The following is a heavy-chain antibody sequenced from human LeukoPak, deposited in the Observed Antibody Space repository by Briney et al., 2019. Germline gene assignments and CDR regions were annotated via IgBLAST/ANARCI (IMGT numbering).Heavy chain of an antibody. CDR2: ISAWNGDT. CDR1: GFTFNRYG. Sequence: ASVKVSCKASGFTFNRYGISWVRQAPGQGLEWMGWISAWNGDTHYEQKFQGRVIMTTETSTSTAYMELRSLRSDDTAVYYCAREMDYYDSGGYYLQWFDPWGQGTLVTVSS. CDR3: AREMDYYDSGGYYLQWFDP. D-gene: IGHD3-22*01. V-gene: IGHV1-18*01. J-gene: IGHJ5*02.